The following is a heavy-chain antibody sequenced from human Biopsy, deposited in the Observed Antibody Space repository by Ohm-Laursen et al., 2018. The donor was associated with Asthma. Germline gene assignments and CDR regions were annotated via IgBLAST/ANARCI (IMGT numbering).Heavy chain of an antibody. Sequence: SLRLSCSASGFSFSNFAIHWVRQAPGKGLEWVGVISKDASTQDYADSVKGRFTISRDNSKNTLDLQMNSLREEDTAVYYCVRDGTDDAFDIWGQGTVVSVSS. J-gene: IGHJ3*02. CDR3: VRDGTDDAFDI. CDR2: ISKDASTQ. V-gene: IGHV3-30*03. D-gene: IGHD1-1*01. CDR1: GFSFSNFA.